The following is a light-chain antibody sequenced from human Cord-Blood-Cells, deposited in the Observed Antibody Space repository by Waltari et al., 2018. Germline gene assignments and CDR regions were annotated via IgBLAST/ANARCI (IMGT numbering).Light chain of an antibody. CDR2: DVS. CDR1: SRAVGGYNY. V-gene: IGLV2-11*01. J-gene: IGLJ1*01. Sequence: QSALTQPRSVSGSPGQSVTISCTGPSRAVGGYNYVSWYQQHPGKAPKLMIYDVSKRPSGVPDRFSGSKSGNTASLTISGLQAEDEADYYCCSYAGSYHYVFGTGTKVTVL. CDR3: CSYAGSYHYV.